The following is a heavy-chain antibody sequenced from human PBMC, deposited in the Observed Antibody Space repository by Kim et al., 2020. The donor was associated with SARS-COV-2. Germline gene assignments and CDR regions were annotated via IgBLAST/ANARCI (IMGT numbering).Heavy chain of an antibody. V-gene: IGHV4-30-4*01. Sequence: SETLSLTCTVSGGSISSGDYYWSWIRQPPGKGLEWIGYIYYSGSTYYNPSLKSRVTISVDTSKNQFSLKLSSVTAADTAVYYCARAGGFGDRDAFDIWGQGTMVTVSS. CDR2: IYYSGST. J-gene: IGHJ3*02. CDR3: ARAGGFGDRDAFDI. D-gene: IGHD3-10*01. CDR1: GGSISSGDYY.